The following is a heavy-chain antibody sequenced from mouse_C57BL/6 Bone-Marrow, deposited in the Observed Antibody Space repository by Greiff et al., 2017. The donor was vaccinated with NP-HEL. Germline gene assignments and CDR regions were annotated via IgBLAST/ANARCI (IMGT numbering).Heavy chain of an antibody. CDR1: GYTFTSYW. J-gene: IGHJ4*01. CDR2: IHPNSGST. V-gene: IGHV1-64*01. Sequence: QPGAELVKPGASVKLSCKASGYTFTSYWMHWVKQRPGQGLEWIGMIHPNSGSTNYNEKFKSKATLTVDKSSSTAYMQLSSLTSEDSAVYYCARDYSNYVDYAMDYWGQGTSVTVSS. CDR3: ARDYSNYVDYAMDY. D-gene: IGHD2-5*01.